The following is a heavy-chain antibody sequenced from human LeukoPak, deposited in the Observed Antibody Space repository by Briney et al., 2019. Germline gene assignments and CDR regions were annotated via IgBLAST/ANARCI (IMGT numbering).Heavy chain of an antibody. CDR3: ARDWEDSSGYHQLGFDP. Sequence: SQTLSLTCAISGDGVSSNSAAWHWIRQSPSRGLEWLGRTFYRSKWYNDYAVSVKSRISIHPDTSKNQLSLQLNSVTPEDTAVYYCARDWEDSSGYHQLGFDPWGQGTLVTVSS. V-gene: IGHV6-1*01. CDR2: TFYRSKWYN. CDR1: GDGVSSNSAA. J-gene: IGHJ5*02. D-gene: IGHD3-22*01.